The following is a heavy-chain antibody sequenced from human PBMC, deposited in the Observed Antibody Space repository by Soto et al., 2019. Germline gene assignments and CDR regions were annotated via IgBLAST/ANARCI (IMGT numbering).Heavy chain of an antibody. CDR1: GFTFSSYS. D-gene: IGHD2-15*01. V-gene: IGHV3-21*01. Sequence: GSLRLSCAASGFTFSSYSMNWVRQAPGKGLEWVSSISSSSSYIYYADSVKGRFTISRDNAKNSLYLQMNSLRAEDTAVYYCATDPSGGPYPYGMDVWGQGTTVTVSS. CDR3: ATDPSGGPYPYGMDV. J-gene: IGHJ6*02. CDR2: ISSSSSYI.